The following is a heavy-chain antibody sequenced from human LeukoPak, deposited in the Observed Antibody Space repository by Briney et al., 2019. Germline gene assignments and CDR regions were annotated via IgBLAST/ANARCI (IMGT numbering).Heavy chain of an antibody. CDR2: IYYSGST. CDR3: ARHDYRGINDGMDV. Sequence: SETLSLTCTVSGGSISSSSYYWGWIRQPPGKGLEWIGSIYYSGSTNYIPSLKSRVTISVDTSKSQFSLKLSSVTAADTAVYYCARHDYRGINDGMDVWGQGTTVIVSS. V-gene: IGHV4-39*07. J-gene: IGHJ6*02. D-gene: IGHD3-16*02. CDR1: GGSISSSSYY.